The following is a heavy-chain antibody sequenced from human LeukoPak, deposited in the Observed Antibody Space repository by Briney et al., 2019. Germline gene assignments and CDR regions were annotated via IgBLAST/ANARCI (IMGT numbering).Heavy chain of an antibody. CDR1: GGSIRSYY. J-gene: IGHJ5*02. Sequence: SETLSLTCNVSGGSIRSYYWSWIRQPPGKGLEWIGYIHYSGSINYNPSLKSRVTISVDTSRTQFSLRLTSVAAADTAMYYCARVLTTQTTNWFDPWGQGTLVTVSS. CDR2: IHYSGSI. D-gene: IGHD4-11*01. CDR3: ARVLTTQTTNWFDP. V-gene: IGHV4-59*01.